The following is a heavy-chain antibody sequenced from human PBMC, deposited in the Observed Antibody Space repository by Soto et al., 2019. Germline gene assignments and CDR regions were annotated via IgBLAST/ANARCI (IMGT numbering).Heavy chain of an antibody. CDR3: AREEHRDGYNPNWFDP. J-gene: IGHJ5*02. V-gene: IGHV4-59*01. CDR1: GGSISSYY. CDR2: IYYSGST. D-gene: IGHD5-12*01. Sequence: QVQLQESGPGLVKPSETLSLTCTVSGGSISSYYWSWIRQPPGKGLEWIGYIYYSGSTNYNPSLKSRVTISVDTSKNQFSLKLSSVTAADTAVYYCAREEHRDGYNPNWFDPWGQGTLVTVSS.